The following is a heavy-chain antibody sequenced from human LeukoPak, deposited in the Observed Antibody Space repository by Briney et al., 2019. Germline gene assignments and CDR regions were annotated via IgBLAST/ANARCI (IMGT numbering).Heavy chain of an antibody. Sequence: TGGSLRLSCAASGITFSDYGMHWVRQAPGKGLEWVAVISYDGSNKYYADSVKGRFTISRDNSKNTLYLQMNSLRDEDTAVYYCAKDRGYCTDGVCRAFDIWGQGTMVTVSS. D-gene: IGHD2-8*01. CDR1: GITFSDYG. J-gene: IGHJ3*02. V-gene: IGHV3-30*18. CDR3: AKDRGYCTDGVCRAFDI. CDR2: ISYDGSNK.